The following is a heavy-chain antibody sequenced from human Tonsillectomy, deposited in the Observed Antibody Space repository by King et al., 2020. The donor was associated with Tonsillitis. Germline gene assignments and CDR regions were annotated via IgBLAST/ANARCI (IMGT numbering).Heavy chain of an antibody. Sequence: PLQESGPGLVKPSETLSLTCTVSGGSINSSRYYWGWIRQPPGKGLEWIGNIYHSGSTYHNPSLKSRVSISVDTSKNQFSLKLNSVTAADTALYYCARTFCGGGSCYYYFYYMDVWGKGTTVTVS. J-gene: IGHJ6*03. V-gene: IGHV4-39*01. CDR1: GGSINSSRYY. CDR3: ARTFCGGGSCYYYFYYMDV. D-gene: IGHD2-15*01. CDR2: IYHSGST.